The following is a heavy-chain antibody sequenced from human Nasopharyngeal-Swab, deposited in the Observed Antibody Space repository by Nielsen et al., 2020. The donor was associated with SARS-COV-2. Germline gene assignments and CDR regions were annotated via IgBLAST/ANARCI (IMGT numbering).Heavy chain of an antibody. CDR2: IDWDDDK. V-gene: IGHV2-70*01. Sequence: WIRQPPGKALEWLALIDWDDDKYYSTPLKTRLTISKDTSKNQVVLTMTNMDPVDTATYYCARTAVAGDFDYWGQGTLVTVSS. CDR3: ARTAVAGDFDY. J-gene: IGHJ4*02. D-gene: IGHD6-19*01.